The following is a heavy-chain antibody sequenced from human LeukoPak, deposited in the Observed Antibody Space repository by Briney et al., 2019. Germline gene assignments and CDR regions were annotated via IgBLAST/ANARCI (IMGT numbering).Heavy chain of an antibody. Sequence: SETLSLTCTVSGGSISSYYWSWIRQPPGKGLEWIGYIYYSGSTNYSPSLKSRVTISVDTSKNQFSLKLSSVTAADTAVYYSASAGYSSGGLFPWGQGTLVTVSS. J-gene: IGHJ5*02. CDR2: IYYSGST. D-gene: IGHD6-19*01. CDR1: GGSISSYY. CDR3: ASAGYSSGGLFP. V-gene: IGHV4-59*01.